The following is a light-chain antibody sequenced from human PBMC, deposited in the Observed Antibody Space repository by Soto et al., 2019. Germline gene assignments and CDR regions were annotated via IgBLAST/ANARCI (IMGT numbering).Light chain of an antibody. CDR3: QSYESSLTGSKV. J-gene: IGLJ1*01. CDR1: SSNIGAGFD. Sequence: QSVLTQPPSVSGAPGQRVTISCTGSSSNIGAGFDVHWYQQLPGTAPKLLIYGNSNRPSGVPDRFSGSRSGTSASLAITGLQAEDEADYYCQSYESSLTGSKVFGSGTKVTV. V-gene: IGLV1-40*01. CDR2: GNS.